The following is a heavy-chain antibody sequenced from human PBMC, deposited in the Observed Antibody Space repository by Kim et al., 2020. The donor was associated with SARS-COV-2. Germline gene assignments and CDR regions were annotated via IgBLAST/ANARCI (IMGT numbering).Heavy chain of an antibody. D-gene: IGHD6-19*01. Sequence: GGSLRLSCAASGFTFSSYAMSWVRQAPGKGLEWVSAISGSGGSTYYADSVKGRFTISRDNSKNTLYLQMNSLRAEDTAVYYCARDTYPGIAVAGYFDYWGQGTLVTVSS. CDR3: ARDTYPGIAVAGYFDY. CDR1: GFTFSSYA. J-gene: IGHJ4*02. CDR2: ISGSGGST. V-gene: IGHV3-23*01.